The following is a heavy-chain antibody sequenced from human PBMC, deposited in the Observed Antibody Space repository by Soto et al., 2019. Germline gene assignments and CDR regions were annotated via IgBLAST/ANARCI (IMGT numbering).Heavy chain of an antibody. V-gene: IGHV4-39*01. Sequence: QLQLQESGPGLVKPSETLSLTCTVSGGSLTRGSYYWGWIRQAPGKGREWIGSIYYRGTTFYNPLLKSSLTTSVDTSENQVPLILTSAAAAHTAVYYCATTALNGGYYFDYWGQGARVTVSS. CDR1: GGSLTRGSYY. CDR3: ATTALNGGYYFDY. J-gene: IGHJ4*02. CDR2: IYYRGTT. D-gene: IGHD2-21*02.